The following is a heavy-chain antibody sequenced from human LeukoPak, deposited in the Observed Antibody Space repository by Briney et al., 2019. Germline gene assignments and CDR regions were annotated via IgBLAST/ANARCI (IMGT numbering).Heavy chain of an antibody. CDR2: ISYDGSNK. Sequence: GGSLRLSCAASGFTFRNYGMHWVRQAPGKGLEWVSIISYDGSNKYYADSVKGRFTISRDNSQSTLYPQMNSLRTEDTAIYFCATLRFGSGSYYADYWGQGTQVTVSS. D-gene: IGHD3-10*01. J-gene: IGHJ4*02. CDR3: ATLRFGSGSYYADY. CDR1: GFTFRNYG. V-gene: IGHV3-30*03.